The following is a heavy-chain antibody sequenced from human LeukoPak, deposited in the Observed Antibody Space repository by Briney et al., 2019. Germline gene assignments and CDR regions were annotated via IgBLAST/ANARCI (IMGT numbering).Heavy chain of an antibody. D-gene: IGHD2-21*01. V-gene: IGHV3-15*01. CDR3: AAGRVRDY. CDR1: GFTFSNAL. J-gene: IGHJ4*02. CDR2: IKSKSEGGTI. Sequence: KPGGSLRLSCAASGFTFSNALMTWVRQAPGKGLEWVGRIKSKSEGGTIDYGAPVKGRFTISRDDSENRLHLQINSLRSEDTAVYYCAAGRVRDYWGQGTLLTVSS.